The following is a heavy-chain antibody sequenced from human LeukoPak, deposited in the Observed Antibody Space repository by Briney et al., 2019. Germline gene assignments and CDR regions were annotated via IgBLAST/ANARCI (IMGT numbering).Heavy chain of an antibody. V-gene: IGHV3-48*03. Sequence: GGSLRLSCAASGFTFSSYEMNWVRQAPGKGLEWVSYISSSGSTIYYADSVKGRFTISRDNSKNTLYLQMNSLRAEDTAVYYCARDARTHANYYDSSGYYSYFDYWGQGTLVTVSS. CDR3: ARDARTHANYYDSSGYYSYFDY. D-gene: IGHD3-22*01. CDR1: GFTFSSYE. CDR2: ISSSGSTI. J-gene: IGHJ4*02.